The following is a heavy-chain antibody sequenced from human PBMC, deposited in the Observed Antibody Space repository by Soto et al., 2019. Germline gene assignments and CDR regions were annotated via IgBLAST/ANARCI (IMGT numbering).Heavy chain of an antibody. CDR2: INHSGST. J-gene: IGHJ5*02. V-gene: IGHV4-34*01. CDR1: GGSFSGYY. Sequence: HVQLQQWGAGLLKPSETLSLTCDVYGGSFSGYYWSWIRQPPGKGLEWIGEINHSGSTNYNPSLKSRVTISVDTSKNQFYLKLSSVTAADTAVYYCARYGRGEQTPWRFDPWGQGTLVTVSS. D-gene: IGHD1-26*01. CDR3: ARYGRGEQTPWRFDP.